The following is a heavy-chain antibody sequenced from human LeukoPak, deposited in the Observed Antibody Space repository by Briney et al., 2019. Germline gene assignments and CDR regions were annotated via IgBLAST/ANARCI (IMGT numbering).Heavy chain of an antibody. CDR1: GGSISSSNYY. V-gene: IGHV4-39*01. J-gene: IGHJ4*02. D-gene: IGHD3-22*01. CDR2: IYYSGST. Sequence: PSETLSLTCTVSGGSISSSNYYWGWIRQPPGKGLEWIGSIYYSGSTYYNPSLKSRVTISVDTSKNQFSLKLSSVTAADTAVYCCARHPLTYYYDSSGYYDYWGLGTLVTVSS. CDR3: ARHPLTYYYDSSGYYDY.